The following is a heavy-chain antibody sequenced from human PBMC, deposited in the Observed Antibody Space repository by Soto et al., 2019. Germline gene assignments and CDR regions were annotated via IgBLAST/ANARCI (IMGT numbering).Heavy chain of an antibody. V-gene: IGHV3-30*18. Sequence: GGSLGLSCAASGVTFSSYGMHWVRQAPGKGLEWVAVISYDGSNKYYADSVKGRFTISRDNSKNTLYLQMNSLRAEDTAVYYCAKGPEVLGVAGDFDYWGQGPLVTVSS. D-gene: IGHD6-19*01. CDR2: ISYDGSNK. CDR1: GVTFSSYG. J-gene: IGHJ4*02. CDR3: AKGPEVLGVAGDFDY.